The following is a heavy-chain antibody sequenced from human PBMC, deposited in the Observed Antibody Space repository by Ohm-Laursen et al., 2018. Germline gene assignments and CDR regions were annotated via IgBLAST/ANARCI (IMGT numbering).Heavy chain of an antibody. CDR2: INPNSGAT. J-gene: IGHJ4*02. Sequence: SSVKVSCKASAYTFTGYFIHWVRQAPGQGLEWMGWINPNSGATNYAQKFQGRVTMTRDTSITTAYMEVNRLTSDDTAVYYCAKTPTSGWYVDYWGQGTLVTVSS. CDR3: AKTPTSGWYVDY. CDR1: AYTFTGYF. D-gene: IGHD6-19*01. V-gene: IGHV1-2*02.